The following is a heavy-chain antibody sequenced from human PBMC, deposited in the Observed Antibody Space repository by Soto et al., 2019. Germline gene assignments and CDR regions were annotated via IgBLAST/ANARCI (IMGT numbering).Heavy chain of an antibody. CDR3: ARSELTTIPNFAF. Sequence: QVQLVQSGAEVQKPGASVKVSCKASGYTFTDYYVHWVRQAPGQGLEWMGWINPNSGVTNYAQAFKGWVTMTRDRSISTAYMEVSRLKSDDTAVFYCARSELTTIPNFAFWGQGTLVTVSS. CDR1: GYTFTDYY. J-gene: IGHJ4*02. V-gene: IGHV1-2*04. D-gene: IGHD4-4*01. CDR2: INPNSGVT.